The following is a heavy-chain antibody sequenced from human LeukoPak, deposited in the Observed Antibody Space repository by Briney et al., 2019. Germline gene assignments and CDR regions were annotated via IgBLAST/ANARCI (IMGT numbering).Heavy chain of an antibody. CDR3: ASTYYYDSSGYFVY. CDR1: GGSFSGYY. D-gene: IGHD3-22*01. V-gene: IGHV4-34*01. J-gene: IGHJ4*02. Sequence: SETLSLTCAVYGGSFSGYYWSWIRQPPGKGLEWIGEINHSGSTNYNPSLKSRVTISVDTSKNQFSLKLSSVTAADTAVYYCASTYYYDSSGYFVYWGQGTLVTVSS. CDR2: INHSGST.